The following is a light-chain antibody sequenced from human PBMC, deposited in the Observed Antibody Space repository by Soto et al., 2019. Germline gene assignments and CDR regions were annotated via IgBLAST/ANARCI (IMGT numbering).Light chain of an antibody. CDR2: DVS. J-gene: IGLJ1*01. Sequence: QSVLTQPASVSGSPGQSITISCTGTSSDVGGYNYVSWYQQHPGKAPKLMIYDVSNRPSGVSNRFSGSKSGNTASLTISGLQAEDEADYYCSSYTSSSTSVFGAGTKFTVL. V-gene: IGLV2-14*01. CDR3: SSYTSSSTSV. CDR1: SSDVGGYNY.